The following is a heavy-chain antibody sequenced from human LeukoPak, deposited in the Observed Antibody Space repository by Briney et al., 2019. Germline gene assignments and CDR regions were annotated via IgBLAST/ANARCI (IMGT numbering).Heavy chain of an antibody. D-gene: IGHD3-16*01. CDR2: ISPNDVNR. Sequence: GGSLRLSCVGSGFNFSDYYMSWIRQAPGKGLEWISYISPNDVNRYYVDAVKGRFTVSRDNAKNSLFLQMKSLRVEDTAVYYFGGSVSPGDYWGQGT. CDR1: GFNFSDYY. V-gene: IGHV3-11*01. CDR3: GGSVSPGDY. J-gene: IGHJ4*02.